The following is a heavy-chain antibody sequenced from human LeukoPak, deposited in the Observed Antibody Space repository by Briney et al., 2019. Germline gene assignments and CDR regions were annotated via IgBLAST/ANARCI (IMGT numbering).Heavy chain of an antibody. CDR1: GFTFSTYA. J-gene: IGHJ4*02. Sequence: GGSLRLSCAASGFTFSTYAMSWVRQAPGKGLEWVSGISDSGTITYYADSVKGRFTISRDNSNNTLYLQMNSPRAEDTAVYYCAKDQGSYYGKGHFDYWGQGTLVTVSS. CDR2: ISDSGTIT. CDR3: AKDQGSYYGKGHFDY. D-gene: IGHD1-26*01. V-gene: IGHV3-23*01.